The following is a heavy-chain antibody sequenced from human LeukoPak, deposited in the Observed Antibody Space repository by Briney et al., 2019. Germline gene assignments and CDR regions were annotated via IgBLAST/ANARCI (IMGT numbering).Heavy chain of an antibody. CDR2: IIPIFGTA. Sequence: SVKVSCKASGGTFSSYAISWVRQAPGQGLEWMGGIIPIFGTANYAQKFQGRVTITADKSTSTAYMELSSLRSEDTAVYYCARDYYGSGSSLQYHFDYWGQGTLVTVSS. CDR1: GGTFSSYA. D-gene: IGHD3-10*01. J-gene: IGHJ4*02. CDR3: ARDYYGSGSSLQYHFDY. V-gene: IGHV1-69*06.